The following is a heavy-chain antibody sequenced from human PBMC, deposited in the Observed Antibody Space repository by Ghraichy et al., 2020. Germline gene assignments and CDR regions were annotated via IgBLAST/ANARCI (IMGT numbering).Heavy chain of an antibody. CDR1: GFSLTTTGVG. Sequence: SGPTLVKPTQTLTLTCTFSGFSLTTTGVGVGWIRQPPGKALEWLALIYWDDDERYGPSLKSRLTITKDTSKNQVVLTMTNMDPLDTATYYCAHERRSPAASDGYYRHFDYWGQGILVTVSS. V-gene: IGHV2-5*05. J-gene: IGHJ4*02. CDR3: AHERRSPAASDGYYRHFDY. CDR2: IYWDDDE. D-gene: IGHD3-22*01.